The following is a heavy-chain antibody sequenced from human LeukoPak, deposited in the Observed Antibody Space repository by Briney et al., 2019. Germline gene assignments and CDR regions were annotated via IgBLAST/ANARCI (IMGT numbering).Heavy chain of an antibody. Sequence: GASVKVSCKTSGYRSNSYGITWVRQVAGQGLEWMGWISAHHGQTEYAPKLQDRVTMITDTYTNTAYMELRSLRSDDTAVYYCAGSLGYCTSYLCYLKYWGQGTLATVSS. CDR2: ISAHHGQT. V-gene: IGHV1-18*01. J-gene: IGHJ4*02. CDR1: GYRSNSYG. CDR3: AGSLGYCTSYLCYLKY. D-gene: IGHD2-8*01.